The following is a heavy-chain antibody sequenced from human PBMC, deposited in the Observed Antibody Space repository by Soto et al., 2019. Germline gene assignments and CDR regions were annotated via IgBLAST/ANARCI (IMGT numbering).Heavy chain of an antibody. D-gene: IGHD1-26*01. Sequence: QAQLVQSGAVVKKPGSSVVVSCKASGITVGSFTVAWVRQAPGQGLEWMGKTAPMCSKTFYAPKFEGSVTFTADTSANRVYMELTDRRFEDTAVYYCTTLGPCGQCTQVTVS. V-gene: IGHV1-69*02. CDR3: TTLGP. CDR2: TAPMCSKT. CDR1: GITVGSFT. J-gene: IGHJ5*02.